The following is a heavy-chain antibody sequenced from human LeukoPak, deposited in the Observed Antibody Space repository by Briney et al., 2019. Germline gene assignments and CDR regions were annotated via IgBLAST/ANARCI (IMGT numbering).Heavy chain of an antibody. CDR2: IRFDGSNT. J-gene: IGHJ4*02. CDR1: GFTFSSYG. CDR3: TGDFDY. Sequence: PGGSLRLSCAASGFTFSSYGMHWVRQAPGKGLEWVALIRFDGSNTSYADSVKGRFTISRDNSKNTLYLQMNSLRADDTAVYYCTGDFDYWGQGTLVTVS. V-gene: IGHV3-30*02.